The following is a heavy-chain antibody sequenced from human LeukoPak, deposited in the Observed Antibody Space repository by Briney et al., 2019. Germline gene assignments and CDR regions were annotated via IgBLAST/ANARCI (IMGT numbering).Heavy chain of an antibody. V-gene: IGHV3-11*04. D-gene: IGHD6-13*01. CDR2: ISSSASTI. Sequence: PGGSLRLSCAASGFIFSDYDMTWIRPAPGKGLEFVSYISSSASTIYYADSVKGRFTISRDNAQDSLFLQMNSLRVEDTAVYYCARRGLAAADRPAYWGQGALVTVSS. CDR1: GFIFSDYD. J-gene: IGHJ4*02. CDR3: ARRGLAAADRPAY.